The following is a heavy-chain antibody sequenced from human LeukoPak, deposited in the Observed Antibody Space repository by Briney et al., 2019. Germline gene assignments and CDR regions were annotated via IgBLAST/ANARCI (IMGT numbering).Heavy chain of an antibody. CDR3: AKGRPIDV. V-gene: IGHV3-30*18. CDR1: GFTFSSYG. D-gene: IGHD6-6*01. Sequence: GRSLRLSCAASGFTFSSYGMHWVRQAPGKGLEWVAVIPYDGSNKYYADSVKGRFTISRDNSKNTLYLQMNSLRAEDTAVYYCAKGRPIDVWGQGTTVTVSS. CDR2: IPYDGSNK. J-gene: IGHJ6*02.